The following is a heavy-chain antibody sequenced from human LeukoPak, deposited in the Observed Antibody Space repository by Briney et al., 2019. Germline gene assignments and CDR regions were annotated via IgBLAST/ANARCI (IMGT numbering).Heavy chain of an antibody. Sequence: SETLSLTCTVSGNSLSSGFYWAWIRQPAGKGLEWIGRIYTRGSTNYNPSLKSRVTISVDTSKNQFSLKLSSVTAADTAVYYCARDRRILGATPAVTFFDYWGQGTLVTVSS. V-gene: IGHV4-61*02. CDR3: ARDRRILGATPAVTFFDY. J-gene: IGHJ4*02. CDR1: GNSLSSGFY. CDR2: IYTRGST. D-gene: IGHD1-26*01.